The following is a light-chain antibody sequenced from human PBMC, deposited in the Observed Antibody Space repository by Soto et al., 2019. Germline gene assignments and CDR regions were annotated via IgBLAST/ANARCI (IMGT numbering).Light chain of an antibody. Sequence: HSALTQPASVSGSPGQSITISCTGTSSDVGGYNYVSWYQQHPGKAPKLMIYDVSNRPSGVSNRFSGSKSGNTASLTISGLQAEDEADYYCSSYTSSSGNVFGTGTKLTVL. V-gene: IGLV2-14*01. CDR3: SSYTSSSGNV. J-gene: IGLJ1*01. CDR2: DVS. CDR1: SSDVGGYNY.